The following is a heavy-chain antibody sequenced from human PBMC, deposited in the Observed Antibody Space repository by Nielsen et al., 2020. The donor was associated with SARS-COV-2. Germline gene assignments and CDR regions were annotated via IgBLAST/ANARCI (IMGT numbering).Heavy chain of an antibody. D-gene: IGHD6-19*01. CDR1: GGTFSSYA. CDR2: IIPIFGTA. CDR3: ARDRPGYSSGWRFGHDY. Sequence: SVKVSCKASGGTFSSYAISWVRQAPGQGLEWMGGIIPIFGTANYAQKFQGRVTITADESTSTAYMELSSLRSEDTAVYYCARDRPGYSSGWRFGHDYWGQGTLVTVFS. V-gene: IGHV1-69*13. J-gene: IGHJ4*02.